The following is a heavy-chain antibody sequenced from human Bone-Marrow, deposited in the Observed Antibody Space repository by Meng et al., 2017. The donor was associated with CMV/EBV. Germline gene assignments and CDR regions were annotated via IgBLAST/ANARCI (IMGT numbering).Heavy chain of an antibody. CDR3: AKVPNRTGTKVDPRLPDY. Sequence: GGSLRLSCAASGFTFSSYAMNWVRQAPGKGLEWVSYISSSGSTIYYADSVKGRFTISRDNSKNTLYLQMNSLRAEDTAVYYCAKVPNRTGTKVDPRLPDYWGQGTLVTVSS. V-gene: IGHV3-48*01. CDR2: ISSSGSTI. CDR1: GFTFSSYA. D-gene: IGHD1-7*01. J-gene: IGHJ4*02.